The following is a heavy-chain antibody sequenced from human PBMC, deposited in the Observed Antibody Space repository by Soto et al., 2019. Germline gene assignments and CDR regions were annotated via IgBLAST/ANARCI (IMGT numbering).Heavy chain of an antibody. Sequence: EVQLVESGGGLVQPGRSLKLSCAGFGFTFDDYTMHWVRQAPRKGLEWVSGISWNSGKLGYADSVKGRFTISRDNARNTLYLQMNSLRAEDTALYYCAKGGRKDWNEMDVRGQGTTVTVSS. CDR2: ISWNSGKL. J-gene: IGHJ6*02. CDR3: AKGGRKDWNEMDV. V-gene: IGHV3-9*01. D-gene: IGHD1-1*01. CDR1: GFTFDDYT.